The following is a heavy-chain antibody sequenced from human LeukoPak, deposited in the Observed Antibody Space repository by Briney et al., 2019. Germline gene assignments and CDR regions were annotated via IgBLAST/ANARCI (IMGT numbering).Heavy chain of an antibody. CDR3: ARDDQYDFDY. Sequence: TSVKVSCKASGGTFSSYGMHWVRQAPGKGLEWVAVIWYDGSNKYYADSVKGRFTISRDNSKNTLYLQMNSLRAEDTAVYYCARDDQYDFDYWGQGTLVTVSS. CDR2: IWYDGSNK. J-gene: IGHJ4*02. CDR1: GGTFSSYG. V-gene: IGHV3-33*01.